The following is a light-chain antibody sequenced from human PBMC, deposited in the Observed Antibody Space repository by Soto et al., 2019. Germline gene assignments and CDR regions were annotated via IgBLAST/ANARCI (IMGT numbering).Light chain of an antibody. V-gene: IGKV1-39*01. CDR3: QQFYNYPRT. CDR1: RSISSY. Sequence: DIQMTQSPSSLSASVGDRVTITCRASRSISSYLNWYQQKPGKAPKLLIYAASSLQIGVPSRFSGSGSGTDFTLTISYLQSEDFGTYYCQQFYNYPRTFGQGTKVDIK. CDR2: AAS. J-gene: IGKJ1*01.